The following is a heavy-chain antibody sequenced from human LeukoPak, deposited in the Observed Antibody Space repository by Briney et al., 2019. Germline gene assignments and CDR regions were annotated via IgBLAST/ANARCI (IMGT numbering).Heavy chain of an antibody. CDR2: IIPIFGTA. J-gene: IGHJ6*02. Sequence: SVKVSCKASGGTFSSYAISWVRQAPGQGLEWMGGIIPIFGTANYAQKFQGRVTITADESTSTAYMELSSLRSDDTAVYYCASTSAVGATVYYYYGMDVWGQGTTVTVSS. CDR1: GGTFSSYA. CDR3: ASTSAVGATVYYYYGMDV. D-gene: IGHD1-26*01. V-gene: IGHV1-69*13.